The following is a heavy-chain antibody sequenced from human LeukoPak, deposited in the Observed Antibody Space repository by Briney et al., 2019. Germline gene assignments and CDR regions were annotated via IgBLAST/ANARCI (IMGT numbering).Heavy chain of an antibody. CDR1: GGSINIYY. CDR2: IYYSGST. V-gene: IGHV4-59*01. Sequence: SETLSLTCTVSGGSINIYYWSWIRQPPGKGLEWIGYIYYSGSTNYNPSLKSRVTISVDTSKDQFSLKLSSVTAADTAVYYCARGDDVDYFDYWGQGTLVTVSS. CDR3: ARGDDVDYFDY. J-gene: IGHJ4*02. D-gene: IGHD1-1*01.